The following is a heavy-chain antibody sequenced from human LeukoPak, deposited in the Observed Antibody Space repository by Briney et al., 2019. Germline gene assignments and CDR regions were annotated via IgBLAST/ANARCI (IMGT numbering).Heavy chain of an antibody. D-gene: IGHD6-13*01. Sequence: SETLSLTCTVSGDSISTSNSYWGWIRQPPGKGLEWIGSIYYSGSTYYNPSLKSRVTISVDTSKNQFSLKLSSVTAADTAVYYCARVWQQLGRGAFDIWGQGTMVTVSS. CDR3: ARVWQQLGRGAFDI. CDR1: GDSISTSNSY. V-gene: IGHV4-39*07. J-gene: IGHJ3*02. CDR2: IYYSGST.